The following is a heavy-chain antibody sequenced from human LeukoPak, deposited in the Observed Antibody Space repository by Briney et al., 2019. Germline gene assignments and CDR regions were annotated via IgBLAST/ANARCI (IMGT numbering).Heavy chain of an antibody. CDR3: ASLMHDSSGYWYAFDI. D-gene: IGHD3-22*01. CDR1: GGSISSSSYY. V-gene: IGHV4-39*07. Sequence: PSETLSLTCTVSGGSISSSSYYWGWIRQPPGKGLEWIGSIYYSGSTYYNPSLKSRVTISVDTSKNQFSLKLSSVTAADTAVYYCASLMHDSSGYWYAFDIWGQGTMVTVSS. CDR2: IYYSGST. J-gene: IGHJ3*02.